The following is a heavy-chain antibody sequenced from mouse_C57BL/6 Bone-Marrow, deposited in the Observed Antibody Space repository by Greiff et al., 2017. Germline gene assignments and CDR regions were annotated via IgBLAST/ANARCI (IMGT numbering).Heavy chain of an antibody. Sequence: QVQLKQSGAELVTPGASVKLSCKASGYTFTNYWMHWVKQRPGQGLAWIGMMHPNGGSPDYIEKFKSEATLSVDKSSRTAYMERSSLTSEDSAVYYCARSYDYDDYTMDYWGQGTSVTVSS. CDR2: MHPNGGSP. CDR1: GYTFTNYW. CDR3: ARSYDYDDYTMDY. V-gene: IGHV1-64*01. D-gene: IGHD2-4*01. J-gene: IGHJ4*01.